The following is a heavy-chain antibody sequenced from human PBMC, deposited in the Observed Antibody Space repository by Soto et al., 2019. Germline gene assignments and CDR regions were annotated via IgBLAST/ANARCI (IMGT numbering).Heavy chain of an antibody. CDR2: IYYSGST. CDR1: GGSISSSSYY. Sequence: SETLSLTCTVSGGSISSSSYYWGWIRQPPGKGLEWIGSIYYSGSTYYNPSLKSRVTISVDTSKNQFSLKLSSVTAADTAVYYCATPSGGMDVWGQGTTVTAP. D-gene: IGHD3-10*01. J-gene: IGHJ6*02. CDR3: ATPSGGMDV. V-gene: IGHV4-39*01.